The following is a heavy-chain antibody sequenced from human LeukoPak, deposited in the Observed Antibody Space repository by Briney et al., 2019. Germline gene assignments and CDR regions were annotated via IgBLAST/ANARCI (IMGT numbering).Heavy chain of an antibody. J-gene: IGHJ4*02. CDR1: GGSISSYY. CDR2: IYTSGST. CDR3: ARDSSGYYYGRYFDY. Sequence: SETLSLTCTVSGGSISSYYWSWIRQPAGKGLEWIGRIYTSGSTNYNPSLKSRVTMTVDTSKNQFSLKLSSVTAADTAVYYCARDSSGYYYGRYFDYWGQGTLVTVSS. D-gene: IGHD3-22*01. V-gene: IGHV4-4*07.